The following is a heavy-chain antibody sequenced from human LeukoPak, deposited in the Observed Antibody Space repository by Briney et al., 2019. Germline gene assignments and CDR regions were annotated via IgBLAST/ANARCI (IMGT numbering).Heavy chain of an antibody. D-gene: IGHD2-2*01. V-gene: IGHV1-2*02. CDR1: GYTFTDNY. CDR3: TRGSGTSWFDY. J-gene: IGHJ4*02. Sequence: ASVTVSCKPSGYTFTDNYLHWVRQAPGQGLEWVGWMNPNSGGTGYAQKFQGRVTMTRDTSISTAYMELSSLTSDDTAVYYCTRGSGTSWFDYWGQGSLVTVSS. CDR2: MNPNSGGT.